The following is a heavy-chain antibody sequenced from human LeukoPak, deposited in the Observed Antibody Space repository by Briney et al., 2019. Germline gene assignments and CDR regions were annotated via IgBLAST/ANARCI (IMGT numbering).Heavy chain of an antibody. V-gene: IGHV3-9*01. CDR1: GFTFDDYA. D-gene: IGHD6-13*01. J-gene: IGHJ4*02. CDR2: ISWNSGSI. CDR3: AKGGDPRIAAAAFDY. Sequence: QTGGSLRLSCAASGFTFDDYAMHWVRHAPGKGLEWVSGISWNSGSIGYADSVKGRFTISRDNAKNSLYLQMNSLRAEDTASYYCAKGGDPRIAAAAFDYWGQGTLVTVSS.